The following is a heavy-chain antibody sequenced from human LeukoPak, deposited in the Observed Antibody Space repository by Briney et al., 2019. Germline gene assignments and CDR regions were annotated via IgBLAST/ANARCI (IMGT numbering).Heavy chain of an antibody. CDR3: ARRSILTGYPIDY. V-gene: IGHV3-21*01. Sequence: GGSLRLSCVASGFSFSSYIMNWVRQAPGKGLEWVSSLSGGNSYVDYAESVKGRFTISRDNAKNSLYLQMKSLRAGDTAMYYCARRSILTGYPIDYWGQGTLVTVSS. CDR2: LSGGNSYV. D-gene: IGHD3-9*01. CDR1: GFSFSSYI. J-gene: IGHJ4*02.